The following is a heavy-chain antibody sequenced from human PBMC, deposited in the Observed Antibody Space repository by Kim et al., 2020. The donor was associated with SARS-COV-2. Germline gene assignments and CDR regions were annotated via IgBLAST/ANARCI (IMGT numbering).Heavy chain of an antibody. V-gene: IGHV4-34*01. CDR3: ARGRGGTTVVTLGLGYYYYSGMDV. D-gene: IGHD4-17*01. CDR2: INHSGST. J-gene: IGHJ6*04. Sequence: SETLSLTCAVYGGSFSGYYWSWIRQPPGKGLEWIGEINHSGSTNYNPSLKSRVTISVDTSKNQFSLKLSSVTAADTAVYYCARGRGGTTVVTLGLGYYYYSGMDVWGKGTTVPVSS. CDR1: GGSFSGYY.